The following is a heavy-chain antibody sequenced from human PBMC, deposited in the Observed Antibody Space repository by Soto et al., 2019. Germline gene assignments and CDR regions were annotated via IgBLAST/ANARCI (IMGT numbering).Heavy chain of an antibody. D-gene: IGHD4-17*01. CDR3: ARDRTDYGDYGMPSYYYYYGMDV. Sequence: LSLTCAVSGYSISSGYYWGWIRQPPGKGLEWIGSIYHSGSTYYNPSLKSRVTISVDTSKNQFSLKLSSVTAADTAVYYCARDRTDYGDYGMPSYYYYYGMDVWGQGTTVTVSS. V-gene: IGHV4-38-2*02. CDR1: GYSISSGYY. CDR2: IYHSGST. J-gene: IGHJ6*02.